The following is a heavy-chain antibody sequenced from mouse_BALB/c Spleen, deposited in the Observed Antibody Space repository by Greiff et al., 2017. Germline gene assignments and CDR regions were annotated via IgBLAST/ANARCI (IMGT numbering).Heavy chain of an antibody. CDR2: INPSSGYT. CDR3: ARSPGYAMDY. V-gene: IGHV1-4*02. CDR1: GYTFTSYT. Sequence: QVQLKESAAELARPGASVKMSCKASGYTFTSYTMHWVKQRPGQGLEWIGYINPSSGYTEYNQKFKDKTTLTADKSSSTAYMQLSSLTSEDSAVYYCARSPGYAMDYWGQGTSVTVSS. J-gene: IGHJ4*01.